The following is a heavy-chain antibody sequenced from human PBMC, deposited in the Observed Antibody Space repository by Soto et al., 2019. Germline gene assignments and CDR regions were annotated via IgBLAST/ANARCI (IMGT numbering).Heavy chain of an antibody. CDR2: INPNSGGT. D-gene: IGHD3-3*01. J-gene: IGHJ4*02. Sequence: ASVKVSCKASGYAFTGYYMHWVRQAPGQGLEWMGWINPNSGGTNYAQKFQGRVTMTRDTSISTAYMELSRLRSDDTAVYYCARAVLRFLEWPQYDYWGQGTLVTVSS. CDR1: GYAFTGYY. V-gene: IGHV1-2*02. CDR3: ARAVLRFLEWPQYDY.